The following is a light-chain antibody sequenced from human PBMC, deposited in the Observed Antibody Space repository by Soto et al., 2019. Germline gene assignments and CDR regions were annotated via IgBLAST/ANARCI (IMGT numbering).Light chain of an antibody. CDR3: TSPTPGSLYV. Sequence: QSALTQPASVSGSPGQPITISCTGTSSDVGNYNYVSWYQQYPGRVPKLLIYMVSNRASGVSNRFSGSKSGNTASLTISELQAEDEADYFCTSPTPGSLYVFGTATKVTVL. CDR2: MVS. V-gene: IGLV2-14*01. CDR1: SSDVGNYNY. J-gene: IGLJ1*01.